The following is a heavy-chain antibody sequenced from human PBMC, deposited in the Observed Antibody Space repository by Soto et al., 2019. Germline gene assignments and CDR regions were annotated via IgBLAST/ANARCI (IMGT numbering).Heavy chain of an antibody. D-gene: IGHD2-21*02. Sequence: GGSLRLSCAASGFTVSGHYMSWVRQAPGKGLQWVSLLYSGGSTYYADSVTGRFTISRDSSKNTLYIQMDKLRVEDTAVYYCAAAIYGDWSFDYWGQGTLVTV. CDR3: AAAIYGDWSFDY. J-gene: IGHJ4*02. CDR2: LYSGGST. V-gene: IGHV3-53*05. CDR1: GFTVSGHY.